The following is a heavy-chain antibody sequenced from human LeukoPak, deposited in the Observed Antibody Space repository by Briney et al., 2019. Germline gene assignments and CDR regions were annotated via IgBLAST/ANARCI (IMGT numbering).Heavy chain of an antibody. Sequence: GGALRLSCVASGLPIADFAMHCVPQAPGKALEWVGRIKSKSDGGTTDYAAPVKGRFTISRDDSKNTLYLQTNSLKTEDTAVYYCTAVFPGYVYGELFDYWGQGTLVTVSS. V-gene: IGHV3-15*01. CDR1: GLPIADFA. J-gene: IGHJ4*02. D-gene: IGHD1-7*01. CDR2: IKSKSDGGTT. CDR3: TAVFPGYVYGELFDY.